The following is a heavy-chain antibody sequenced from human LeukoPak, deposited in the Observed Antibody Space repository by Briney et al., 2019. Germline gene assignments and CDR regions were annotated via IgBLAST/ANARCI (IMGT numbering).Heavy chain of an antibody. CDR3: ARATTKLYWYFDF. V-gene: IGHV4-59*08. CDR1: GGSISNYY. D-gene: IGHD4-17*01. J-gene: IGHJ2*01. Sequence: SETLSLTCNVSGGSISNYYWSWIRQPPGKGLEWVGYIYYSGSTNYNPSLKSRANISVDTSKSQFSLKLSSVTAADTAVYYCARATTKLYWYFDFWGRGTLVTVSS. CDR2: IYYSGST.